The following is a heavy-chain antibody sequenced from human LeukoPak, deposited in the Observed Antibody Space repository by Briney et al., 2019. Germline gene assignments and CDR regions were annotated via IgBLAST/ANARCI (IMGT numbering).Heavy chain of an antibody. J-gene: IGHJ4*02. V-gene: IGHV3-48*01. CDR2: ISSSSSTI. CDR3: ARGQTAVAFVY. Sequence: PGGSLRLSCAASGFTFSSYSMNWVRQAPGKGLEWVSYISSSSSTIYYADSVKGRFTISRDNSKNTLYLQMNSLRAEDTAVYYCARGQTAVAFVYWGQGTLVTVSS. CDR1: GFTFSSYS. D-gene: IGHD6-19*01.